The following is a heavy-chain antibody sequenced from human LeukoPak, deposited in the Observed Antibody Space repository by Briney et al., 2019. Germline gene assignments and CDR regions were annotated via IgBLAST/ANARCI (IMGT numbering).Heavy chain of an antibody. J-gene: IGHJ4*02. CDR1: GGSFSGYY. D-gene: IGHD3-22*01. CDR2: INHSGST. CDR3: VRDRYYYDSSGYRLLDY. Sequence: SETLSLTCAVYGGSFSGYYWSWIRQPPGKGLEWIGEINHSGSTNYNPSLKSRVTISVDTTKNQFSLKLSSVTAADTAVYYCVRDRYYYDSSGYRLLDYWGQGTLVTVSS. V-gene: IGHV4-34*01.